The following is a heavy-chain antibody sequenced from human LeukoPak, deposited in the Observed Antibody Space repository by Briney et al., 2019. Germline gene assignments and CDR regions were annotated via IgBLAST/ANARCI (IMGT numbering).Heavy chain of an antibody. J-gene: IGHJ4*02. D-gene: IGHD7-27*01. CDR3: ARDLNWGFDY. CDR1: GFTVSSYA. Sequence: PGGSLRLSCSASGFTVSSYAMHWVRQAPGKGLEYVSAISSSGESTHYTDTVKGRLTISRDNAKHSLSLQMNTVRDDDAGVYYCARDLNWGFDYWGQGTLVTVSS. V-gene: IGHV3-64*04. CDR2: ISSSGEST.